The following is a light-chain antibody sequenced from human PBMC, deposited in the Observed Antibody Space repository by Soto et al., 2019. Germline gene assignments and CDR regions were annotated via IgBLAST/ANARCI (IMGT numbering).Light chain of an antibody. CDR3: QQYNNWPWT. V-gene: IGKV3-15*01. CDR1: QSVSSN. J-gene: IGKJ1*01. Sequence: EIVMTQSPATLSVSPGERATLSCRASQSVSSNLAWYQQKPGQAPRLLIYGASTRATGIPARFSGSGSGTEFTLTISSLQSEDFAVYYCQQYNNWPWTFDQGTKVDI. CDR2: GAS.